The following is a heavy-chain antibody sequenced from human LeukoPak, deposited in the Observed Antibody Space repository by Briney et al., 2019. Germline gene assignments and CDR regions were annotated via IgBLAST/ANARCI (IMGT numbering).Heavy chain of an antibody. CDR3: ARVWGPKPDMPAINDHFYYYMDV. CDR2: IKQAGSEK. CDR1: GFTFSSYW. V-gene: IGHV3-7*01. J-gene: IGHJ6*03. D-gene: IGHD5-24*01. Sequence: GGSLRLSCAASGFTFSSYWMSWVPQASGKGLEWVANIKQAGSEKYYVDSVKGRFIISRDNAKNSLHLQMNTLRAEDTAVYYCARVWGPKPDMPAINDHFYYYMDVWGKGTTVTVS.